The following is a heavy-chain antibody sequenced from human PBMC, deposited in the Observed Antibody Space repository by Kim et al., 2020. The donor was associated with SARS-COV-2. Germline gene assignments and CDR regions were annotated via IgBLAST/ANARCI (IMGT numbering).Heavy chain of an antibody. V-gene: IGHV3-21*01. D-gene: IGHD6-19*01. CDR3: ARRIAVAHDAFDI. Sequence: AESVKGRFTISRDNAKNSLYLQMNSLRAEDTAVYYCARRIAVAHDAFDIWGQGTMVTVSS. J-gene: IGHJ3*02.